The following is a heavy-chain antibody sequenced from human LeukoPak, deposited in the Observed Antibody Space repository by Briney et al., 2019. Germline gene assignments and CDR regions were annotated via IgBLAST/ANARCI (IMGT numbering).Heavy chain of an antibody. CDR3: ARDSGYSYGYSLDY. Sequence: PSGTLSLTCAVSGGSISSSYWWSWVRQPPGKGLEWIGEIYHSGSTNYNPSLKSRLTISVDTSKNQFSLNLTSVTAADTAVYYCARDSGYSYGYSLDYWGQGNLVAVSS. CDR2: IYHSGST. J-gene: IGHJ4*02. V-gene: IGHV4-4*02. CDR1: GGSISSSYW. D-gene: IGHD5-18*01.